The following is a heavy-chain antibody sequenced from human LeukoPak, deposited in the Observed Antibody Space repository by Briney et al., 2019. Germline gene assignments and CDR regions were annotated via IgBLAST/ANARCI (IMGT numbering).Heavy chain of an antibody. V-gene: IGHV1-18*01. CDR2: ISGQTGKT. D-gene: IGHD1-26*01. J-gene: IGHJ4*02. Sequence: ASVKVSCKASGYTFSNYGISWVRQATGRGLEWMGWISGQTGKTKQAQKFQGRITLTTDSATNSAYMELRSLTSDDTAVYYCARDLAFPGSYGSAEFYFDFWGQGALVTVSS. CDR3: ARDLAFPGSYGSAEFYFDF. CDR1: GYTFSNYG.